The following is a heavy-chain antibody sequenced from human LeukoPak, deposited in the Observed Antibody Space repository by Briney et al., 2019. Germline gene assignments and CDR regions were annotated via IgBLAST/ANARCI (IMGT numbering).Heavy chain of an antibody. D-gene: IGHD6-19*01. V-gene: IGHV1-2*02. CDR1: GYTFTGYY. J-gene: IGHJ4*02. CDR2: INPNSGGT. Sequence: GASVKVSCKASGYTFTGYYMHWVRQAPGQGLEWMGWINPNSGGTNYAQKFQGRVTMTRDTSISTAYMELSRLRSDDTAVYYCARAIPFAVAGRDRNDYWGQGTLVTVSS. CDR3: ARAIPFAVAGRDRNDY.